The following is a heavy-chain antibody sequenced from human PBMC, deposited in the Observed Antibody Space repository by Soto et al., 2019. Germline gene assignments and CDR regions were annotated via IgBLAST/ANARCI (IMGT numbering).Heavy chain of an antibody. CDR1: GYTFTSYG. CDR2: ISAYNGNT. CDR3: AKDGDIVVVVAAPDGMDV. J-gene: IGHJ6*02. V-gene: IGHV1-18*01. D-gene: IGHD2-15*01. Sequence: QVQLVQSGAEVKKPGASVKVSCKASGYTFTSYGISWVRQAPGQGLEWMGWISAYNGNTNYAQKLQGRVTTTTDTSTSTAYMELRSLRSDDTAVYYCAKDGDIVVVVAAPDGMDVWGQGTTVTVSS.